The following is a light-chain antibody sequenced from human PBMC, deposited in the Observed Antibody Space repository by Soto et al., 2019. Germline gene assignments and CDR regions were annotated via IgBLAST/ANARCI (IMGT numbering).Light chain of an antibody. CDR2: EVT. CDR3: GSYTGSITYV. Sequence: QSALTQPASVSGSLGQSITISCTGTTSDVGGYNYVSWYQQHPGKAPILMIYEVTNPPSGVPNRFSGSKSGNTASLTISGLQVEDEAEYYCGSYTGSITYVFGTGTKVTVL. V-gene: IGLV2-14*01. J-gene: IGLJ1*01. CDR1: TSDVGGYNY.